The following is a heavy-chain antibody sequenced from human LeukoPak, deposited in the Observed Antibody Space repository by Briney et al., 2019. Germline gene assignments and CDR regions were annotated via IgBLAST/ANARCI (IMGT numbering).Heavy chain of an antibody. Sequence: GGPLRLSCAASGFTFSSYSMNWVRQAPGKGLEWVSSISSSGSYIYYADSVKGRFTISRDNAKNSLYLQMNSLRAEDTAVYYCAGLRPPKYYFDYWGQGTLVTVSS. CDR3: AGLRPPKYYFDY. V-gene: IGHV3-21*01. CDR1: GFTFSSYS. J-gene: IGHJ4*02. CDR2: ISSSGSYI.